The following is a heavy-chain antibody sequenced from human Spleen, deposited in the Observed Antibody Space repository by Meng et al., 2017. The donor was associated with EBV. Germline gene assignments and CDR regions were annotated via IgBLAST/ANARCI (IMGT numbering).Heavy chain of an antibody. J-gene: IGHJ4*02. D-gene: IGHD2-2*01. CDR2: IYYSGST. CDR1: GGSIISSIYD. V-gene: IGHV4-39*01. CDR3: ARQGKIVVVPAASFDD. Sequence: PVTAVVSLSPTFMVSGGSIISSIYDWGWIRQPPGKGLEWIGSIYYSGSTYYNPSLKSRVTISVDTSKNQFSLKLRSVTAADTAVYYCARQGKIVVVPAASFDDWGQGTLVTVSS.